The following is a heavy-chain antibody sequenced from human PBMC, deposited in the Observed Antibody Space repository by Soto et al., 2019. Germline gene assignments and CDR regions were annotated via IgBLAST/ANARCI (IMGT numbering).Heavy chain of an antibody. CDR1: GFTVSTHY. D-gene: IGHD4-17*01. Sequence: EVQLVESGGGFIQPGGSLRLTCAASGFTVSTHYMNWVRQAPGKGLEWVSIIYIGGTTFYADSVKGRFTISRDSPKNTLYLQMNALRADDTAIYFCARDYGDYPYGYFDLWGRGTLVTVSS. J-gene: IGHJ2*01. CDR2: IYIGGTT. CDR3: ARDYGDYPYGYFDL. V-gene: IGHV3-53*01.